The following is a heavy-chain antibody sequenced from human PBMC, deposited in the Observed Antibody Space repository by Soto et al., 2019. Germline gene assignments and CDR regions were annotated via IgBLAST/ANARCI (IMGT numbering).Heavy chain of an antibody. Sequence: SGPTLVKPTQTLTLTCTFSGFSLSTSGVGVGWIRQPPGKALEWLALIYWDDDKRYSPSLKSRLTITKDTSKNQVVLTMTNMDPVDTATYYCARILTGYYNVALDYWGQGTLVTVSS. D-gene: IGHD3-9*01. CDR2: IYWDDDK. CDR1: GFSLSTSGVG. V-gene: IGHV2-5*02. J-gene: IGHJ4*02. CDR3: ARILTGYYNVALDY.